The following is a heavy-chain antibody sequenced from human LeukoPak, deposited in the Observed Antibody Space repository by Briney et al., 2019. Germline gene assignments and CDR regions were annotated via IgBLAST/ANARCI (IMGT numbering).Heavy chain of an antibody. CDR1: GGSFSGYY. CDR3: ASFDSDNVVFDS. CDR2: INHSGST. Sequence: SETLSLTCAVYGGSFSGYYWSWIRQPPGKGLEWIGEINHSGSTNYTPSLKSRVTISVDTSKNQFSLKVTSVTAADTAVYYCASFDSDNVVFDSWGPGTLITTSS. V-gene: IGHV4-34*01. J-gene: IGHJ4*02. D-gene: IGHD1-1*01.